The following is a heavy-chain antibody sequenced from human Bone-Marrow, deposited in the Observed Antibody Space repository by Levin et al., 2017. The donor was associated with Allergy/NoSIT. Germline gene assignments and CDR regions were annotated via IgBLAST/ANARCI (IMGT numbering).Heavy chain of an antibody. J-gene: IGHJ4*02. CDR3: ATRIYCSSTSCHRGFDY. Sequence: PSETLSLTCAVYGGSFSGYYWSWIRQPPGKGLEGIGEINHSGSTNYNPSLKSRVTISVDTSKNQFSLKLSSVTAADTAVYYCATRIYCSSTSCHRGFDYWGQGTLVTVSS. V-gene: IGHV4-34*01. CDR1: GGSFSGYY. D-gene: IGHD2-2*01. CDR2: INHSGST.